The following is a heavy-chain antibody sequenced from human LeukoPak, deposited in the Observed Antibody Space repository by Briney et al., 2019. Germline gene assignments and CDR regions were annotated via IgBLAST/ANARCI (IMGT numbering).Heavy chain of an antibody. Sequence: GGSLRLSCAASGFTFSSYGMHWVRQAPGKGLEWVAVIWYDGSNKYYADSVKGRFTISRDNSKNTLYLQMNSLRAEDTAAYYCARAGYSSSWAYFDYWGQGTLVTVSS. CDR3: ARAGYSSSWAYFDY. V-gene: IGHV3-33*01. CDR2: IWYDGSNK. CDR1: GFTFSSYG. J-gene: IGHJ4*02. D-gene: IGHD6-13*01.